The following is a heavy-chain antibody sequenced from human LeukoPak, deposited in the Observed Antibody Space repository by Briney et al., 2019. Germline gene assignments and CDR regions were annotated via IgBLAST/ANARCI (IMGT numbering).Heavy chain of an antibody. J-gene: IGHJ6*02. CDR2: IYSGGST. Sequence: TGGSLRLSCAASGFTVRSNYMSWVRQAPGKGLEWVSVIYSGGSTYYADSVKGRFTISRDNSKNTLYLQMNSLRAEDTAVYYCARDLRGDYVPSYLYYYGMDVWGQGTTVTVSS. D-gene: IGHD4-17*01. CDR3: ARDLRGDYVPSYLYYYGMDV. CDR1: GFTVRSNY. V-gene: IGHV3-66*01.